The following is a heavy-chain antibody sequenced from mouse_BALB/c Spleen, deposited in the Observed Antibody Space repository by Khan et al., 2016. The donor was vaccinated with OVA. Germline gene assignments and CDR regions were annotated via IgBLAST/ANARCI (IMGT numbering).Heavy chain of an antibody. CDR1: GYTFTNSG. CDR3: ARGHYYGSDWYFDV. J-gene: IGHJ1*01. V-gene: IGHV9-3-1*01. D-gene: IGHD1-1*01. Sequence: QVQLKQSGPELKKPGETVKISCKASGYTFTNSGMNWVKQAPGKDLKWMGWINTYTGEPTYADDFTGRFAFSLETSVNTAYLQINNLKNEDTATYFCARGHYYGSDWYFDVWGAGTTVTVSS. CDR2: INTYTGEP.